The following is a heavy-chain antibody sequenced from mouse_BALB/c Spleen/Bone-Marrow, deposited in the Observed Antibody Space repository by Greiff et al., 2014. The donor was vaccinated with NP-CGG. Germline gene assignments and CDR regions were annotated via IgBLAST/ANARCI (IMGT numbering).Heavy chain of an antibody. Sequence: EVKLEESGGGLVQPGGSLKLSCAASGFDFSRYWVTWVRQAPGKGLEWIGEINPDSSTINYTPSLKDKFIISRDNAKNTLYLQMSRVRSEDTALYYCAKNYYYGYVAYWGQGTLVTASA. CDR2: INPDSSTI. V-gene: IGHV4-1*02. D-gene: IGHD1-2*01. CDR1: GFDFSRYW. J-gene: IGHJ3*01. CDR3: AKNYYYGYVAY.